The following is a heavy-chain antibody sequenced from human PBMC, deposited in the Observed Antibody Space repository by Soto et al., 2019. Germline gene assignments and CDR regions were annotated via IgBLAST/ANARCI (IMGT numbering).Heavy chain of an antibody. Sequence: PSETLSLTCTVSGGSVSSGSYYWSWIRQPPGKGLEWIGYIYYSGSTNYNPSLKSRVTISVDTSKNQFSLKLSSMTAADTAVYYCARDSCSGGSCYSPLVAFDIWGQGTMVTVSS. CDR1: GGSVSSGSYY. D-gene: IGHD2-15*01. J-gene: IGHJ3*02. CDR2: IYYSGST. V-gene: IGHV4-61*01. CDR3: ARDSCSGGSCYSPLVAFDI.